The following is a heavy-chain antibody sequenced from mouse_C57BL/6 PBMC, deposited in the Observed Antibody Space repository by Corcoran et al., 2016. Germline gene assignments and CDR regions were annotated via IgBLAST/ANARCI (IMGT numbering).Heavy chain of an antibody. CDR2: INTYSGVP. CDR3: AREGAYDEDY. D-gene: IGHD2-12*01. V-gene: IGHV9-3*01. Sequence: QIQLVQSGPELKKPGETVKISCKASGYTFTTYGMSWVKQAPGKGLKWMGWINTYSGVPTYADDFKGRFAFSLETSASTAYLQINNLKNEDTATYFCAREGAYDEDYWGQGTTLTVSS. J-gene: IGHJ2*01. CDR1: GYTFTTYG.